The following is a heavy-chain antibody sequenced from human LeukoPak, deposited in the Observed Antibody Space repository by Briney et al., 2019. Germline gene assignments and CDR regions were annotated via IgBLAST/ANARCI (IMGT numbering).Heavy chain of an antibody. D-gene: IGHD5-24*01. V-gene: IGHV1-69*04. J-gene: IGHJ3*02. Sequence: ASVKVSCKASGGTFSSCAISWVRQAPGQGLEWMGRIIPILGIANYAQKFQGRVTITADKSTSTAYMELSSLRSEDTAVYYCARDYRSEMATIIAFDIWGQGTMVTVSS. CDR3: ARDYRSEMATIIAFDI. CDR1: GGTFSSCA. CDR2: IIPILGIA.